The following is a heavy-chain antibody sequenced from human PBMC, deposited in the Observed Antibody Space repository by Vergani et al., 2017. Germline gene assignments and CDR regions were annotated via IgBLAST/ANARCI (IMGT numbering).Heavy chain of an antibody. D-gene: IGHD2-21*02. Sequence: QVQLQESGPGLVKPSETLSLTCTVSGGSISSYYWSWIRQPPGKGLEWIGYIYYSGSTNYNPSLKSRVTISVDTSKNQFSLKLSSVTAADTAVYYCAGVLRARGDYCFDYWGQGTLVTVSS. V-gene: IGHV4-59*01. CDR3: AGVLRARGDYCFDY. CDR2: IYYSGST. J-gene: IGHJ4*02. CDR1: GGSISSYY.